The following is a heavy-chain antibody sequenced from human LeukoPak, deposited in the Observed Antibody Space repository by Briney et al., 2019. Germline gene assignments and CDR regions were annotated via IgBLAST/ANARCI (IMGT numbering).Heavy chain of an antibody. CDR3: ARDPVAGTAYFGY. CDR1: GYTFTSYG. Sequence: ASVRVSCKASGYTFTSYGISWVRQAPGQGVERMGWISAYNGNTNYAQKLQGRDTMTTDTSTSTAYMELRSLRSDDTAVYYCARDPVAGTAYFGYWGQGTLVTVSS. CDR2: ISAYNGNT. D-gene: IGHD6-19*01. V-gene: IGHV1-18*01. J-gene: IGHJ4*02.